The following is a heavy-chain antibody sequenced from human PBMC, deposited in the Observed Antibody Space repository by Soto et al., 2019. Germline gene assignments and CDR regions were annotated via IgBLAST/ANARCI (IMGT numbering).Heavy chain of an antibody. Sequence: SETLSLTCTVSGGSVSSGSYYWSWIRQPPGKGLEWIGYIYYNGSTNYNPSLKSRVTISVDTSKNQFSLKLRSVTAADTAVYYCARDVGVGATTIYYYGMDAWGQGTTVTVPS. CDR3: ARDVGVGATTIYYYGMDA. D-gene: IGHD1-26*01. J-gene: IGHJ6*02. CDR2: IYYNGST. V-gene: IGHV4-61*01. CDR1: GGSVSSGSYY.